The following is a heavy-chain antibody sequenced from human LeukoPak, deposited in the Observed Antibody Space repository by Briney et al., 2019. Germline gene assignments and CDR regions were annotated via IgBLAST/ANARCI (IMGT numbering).Heavy chain of an antibody. V-gene: IGHV4-59*01. J-gene: IGHJ4*02. CDR3: ARGLASYDILTTAWDY. CDR1: GGSISSYY. D-gene: IGHD3-9*01. Sequence: PSETLSLTCTVSGGSISSYYWSWIRQPPGKGLEWIGYIYYSGSTNYNPSLKSRVTISVDTSKNQFSLKLSSVTAADTAVYYCARGLASYDILTTAWDYWGQGTLVTVSS. CDR2: IYYSGST.